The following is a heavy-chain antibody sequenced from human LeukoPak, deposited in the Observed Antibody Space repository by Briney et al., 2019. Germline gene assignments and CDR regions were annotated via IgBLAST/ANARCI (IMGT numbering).Heavy chain of an antibody. CDR3: ARVYSSGWADFDY. J-gene: IGHJ4*02. D-gene: IGHD6-19*01. CDR2: IWYDESKK. CDR1: GFIFSNYG. V-gene: IGHV3-33*01. Sequence: GGSLRLSCAASGFIFSNYGMHWVRQAPGKGLEWVAVIWYDESKKYYADSVKGRFTISRDDSKNTLYLQMNSLRAEDTAVYYCARVYSSGWADFDYWGQGTLVTVSS.